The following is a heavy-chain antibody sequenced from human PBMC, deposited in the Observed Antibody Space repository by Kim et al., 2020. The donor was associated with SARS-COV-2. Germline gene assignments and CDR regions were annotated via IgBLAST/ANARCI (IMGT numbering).Heavy chain of an antibody. V-gene: IGHV4-59*01. J-gene: IGHJ4*02. CDR2: IYYSGST. D-gene: IGHD3-10*01. CDR3: ARTMVRGVIMTVYFDY. CDR1: GGSISSYY. Sequence: SETLSLTCTVSGGSISSYYWSWIRQPPGKGLEWIGYIYYSGSTNYNPSLKSRVTISVDTSKNQFSLKLSSVTAADTAVYYCARTMVRGVIMTVYFDYWGQGTLVTVSS.